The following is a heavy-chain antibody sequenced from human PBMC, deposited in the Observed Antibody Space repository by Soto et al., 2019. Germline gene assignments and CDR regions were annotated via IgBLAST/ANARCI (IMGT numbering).Heavy chain of an antibody. V-gene: IGHV3-23*01. CDR3: AKDVRGDIVVVPAAPPGY. D-gene: IGHD2-2*01. J-gene: IGHJ4*02. Sequence: GGSLRLSCAASGFTFSSYAMSWVRQAPGKGLEWVSAISGSGGSTYYADSVKGRFTISRDNSKNTLYLQMNSLRAEDTAVYYCAKDVRGDIVVVPAAPPGYWGQGTLVTVSS. CDR1: GFTFSSYA. CDR2: ISGSGGST.